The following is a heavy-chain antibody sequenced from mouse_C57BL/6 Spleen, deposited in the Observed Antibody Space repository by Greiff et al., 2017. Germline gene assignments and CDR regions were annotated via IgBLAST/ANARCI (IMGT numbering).Heavy chain of an antibody. CDR3: ARTIYYGNYNFDY. CDR1: GYTFTDYY. CDR2: INPNNGGT. V-gene: IGHV1-26*01. D-gene: IGHD2-1*01. J-gene: IGHJ2*01. Sequence: DVKLQESGPELVKPGASVKISCKASGYTFTDYYMNWVKQSHGKSLEWIGDINPNNGGTSYNQKFKGKATLTVDTSSSTAYMELRNLTSEDSAVYYCARTIYYGNYNFDYWGQGTTLTVSS.